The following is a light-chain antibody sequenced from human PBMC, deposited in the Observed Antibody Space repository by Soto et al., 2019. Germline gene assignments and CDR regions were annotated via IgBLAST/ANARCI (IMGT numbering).Light chain of an antibody. CDR3: QQYNTYWT. Sequence: DIQMTQSPSTLSASVGERVTITCRASQGINSYLAWYQQKPGKAPKVLMYDASTLQRGVPSRFSGSGSGTDFTLTISSLQPEDFATYYCQQYNTYWTFGQGTKVDIK. CDR2: DAS. CDR1: QGINSY. J-gene: IGKJ1*01. V-gene: IGKV1-5*01.